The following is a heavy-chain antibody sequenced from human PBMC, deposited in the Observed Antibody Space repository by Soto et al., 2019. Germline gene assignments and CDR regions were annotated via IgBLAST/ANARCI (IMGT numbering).Heavy chain of an antibody. V-gene: IGHV3-23*01. Sequence: GSLRLSCAASGFTFSSYAMSWVRQAPGKGLEWVSAISGSGGSTYYADSVKGRFTISRDNSKNTLYLQMNSLRAEDTAVYYCAKDPYYYDSSGYFDYWGQGTLVTVSS. CDR3: AKDPYYYDSSGYFDY. J-gene: IGHJ4*02. CDR2: ISGSGGST. D-gene: IGHD3-22*01. CDR1: GFTFSSYA.